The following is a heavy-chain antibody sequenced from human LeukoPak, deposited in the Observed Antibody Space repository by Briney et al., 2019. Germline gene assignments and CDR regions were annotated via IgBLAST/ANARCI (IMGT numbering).Heavy chain of an antibody. CDR3: ARVGYNFPQFDY. CDR1: GGTFSSYA. CDR2: IIPIFGTA. J-gene: IGHJ4*02. Sequence: SVKVSCKASGGTFSSYAISWVRQAPGQGLEWMGGIIPIFGTANYAQKFQGRVTITADESTSTAYMELSSPRSEDTAVYYCARVGYNFPQFDYWGQGTLVTVSS. D-gene: IGHD1-20*01. V-gene: IGHV1-69*01.